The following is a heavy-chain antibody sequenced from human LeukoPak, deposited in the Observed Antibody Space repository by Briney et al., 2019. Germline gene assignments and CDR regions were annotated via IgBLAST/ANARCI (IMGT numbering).Heavy chain of an antibody. V-gene: IGHV3-7*01. D-gene: IGHD3-10*01. CDR2: IKQDGSEK. J-gene: IGHJ4*02. CDR1: GFTFSSYW. Sequence: HGGSLRLSCAASGFTFSSYWMSWVRQAPGKGLDWVANIKQDGSEKYYVDSVKGRFTISRDNAKNSLYLQMNSLRAEDTAVYYCAKARRLFYYGSGSYPGYFDYWGQGTLVTVSS. CDR3: AKARRLFYYGSGSYPGYFDY.